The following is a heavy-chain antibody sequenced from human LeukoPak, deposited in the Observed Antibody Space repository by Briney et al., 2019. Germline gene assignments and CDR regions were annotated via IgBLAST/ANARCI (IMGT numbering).Heavy chain of an antibody. CDR1: RLTFSGFE. D-gene: IGHD5-24*01. J-gene: IGHJ4*02. CDR2: IKDDGSLK. CDR3: ARRFRD. Sequence: PGGSLRLSCVGSRLTFSGFEMNWVRQAPGKGLEWVSYIKDDGSLKTYADSVKGRFTISRDNAKNSLYLQMNNLRVEDTAIYYCARRFRDWGQGTLVTVSS. V-gene: IGHV3-48*03.